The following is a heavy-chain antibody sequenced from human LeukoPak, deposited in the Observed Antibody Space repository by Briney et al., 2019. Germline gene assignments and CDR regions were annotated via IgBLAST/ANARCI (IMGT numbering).Heavy chain of an antibody. D-gene: IGHD1-1*01. J-gene: IGHJ4*02. V-gene: IGHV3-21*01. CDR3: AREGGGIDY. Sequence: GGSLRLSCAASGFTFSTYNMNWVRQAPGKGLEWVSSTSSGSGYIYYVDSVKGRFIISRDNAKNSLYLQMNSLRAEDTAVYYCAREGGGIDYWGQGTLVTVSS. CDR2: TSSGSGYI. CDR1: GFTFSTYN.